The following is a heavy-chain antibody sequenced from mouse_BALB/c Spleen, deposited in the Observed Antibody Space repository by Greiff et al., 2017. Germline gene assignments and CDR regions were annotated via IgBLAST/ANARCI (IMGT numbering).Heavy chain of an antibody. J-gene: IGHJ3*01. D-gene: IGHD3-1*01. CDR1: GFTFSSYT. V-gene: IGHV5-6-4*01. CDR3: TRDGSSGYLFAY. Sequence: EVQLVESGGGLVKPGGSLKLSCAASGFTFSSYTMSWVRQTPEKRLEWVATISSGGSYTYYPDSVKGRFTISRDNAKNTLYLQMSSLKSEDTAMYYCTRDGSSGYLFAYWGQGTLVTVSA. CDR2: ISSGGSYT.